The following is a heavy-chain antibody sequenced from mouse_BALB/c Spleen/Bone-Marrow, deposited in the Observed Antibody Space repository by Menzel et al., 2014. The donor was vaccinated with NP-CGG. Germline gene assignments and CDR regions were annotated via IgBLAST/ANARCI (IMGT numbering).Heavy chain of an antibody. D-gene: IGHD4-1*01. CDR2: INSNGGST. J-gene: IGHJ4*01. CDR3: ARIWAYYAMDY. CDR1: GFTFSSYG. Sequence: EVKLVESGGGLVQPGGSLKLSCAASGFTFSSYGMSWVRQTPDKRLELVATINSNGGSTYYPDSVKGRFTISRDNAKNTLYLQMSSLKSEDTAMYYCARIWAYYAMDYWGQGTSVPVSS. V-gene: IGHV5-6-3*01.